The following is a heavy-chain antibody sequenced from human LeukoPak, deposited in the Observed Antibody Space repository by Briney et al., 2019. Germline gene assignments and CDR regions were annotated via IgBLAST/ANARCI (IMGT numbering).Heavy chain of an antibody. D-gene: IGHD6-25*01. Sequence: GGSLRLSCAASGFAFYDYAMHWLRQVPGKGLEWISLITWGDGDPYYADSVRGRFSISRDNTRDSLYLQMSSLRPEDTAFYFCARGNYRSAQTMFDSWGPGTLVTVSS. CDR1: GFAFYDYA. J-gene: IGHJ4*02. CDR2: ITWGDGDP. CDR3: ARGNYRSAQTMFDS. V-gene: IGHV3-43D*03.